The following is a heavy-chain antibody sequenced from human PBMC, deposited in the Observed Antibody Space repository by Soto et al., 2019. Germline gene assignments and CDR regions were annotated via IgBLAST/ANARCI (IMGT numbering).Heavy chain of an antibody. CDR1: GFSLSTSGVG. Sequence: QITLKESGPTLVKPTQTLTLTCTFSGFSLSTSGVGVGWIRQPPGKALEWLALIYWDDDKRYSPSLKSRLTXXKDPSKNQVVLTMTNMDPVDTATYYCAHRYGDYVSWGQGTLVTVSS. CDR3: AHRYGDYVS. J-gene: IGHJ4*02. V-gene: IGHV2-5*02. D-gene: IGHD4-17*01. CDR2: IYWDDDK.